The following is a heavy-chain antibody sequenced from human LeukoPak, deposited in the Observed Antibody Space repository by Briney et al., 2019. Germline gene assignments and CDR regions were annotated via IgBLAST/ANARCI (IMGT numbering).Heavy chain of an antibody. D-gene: IGHD2-2*01. V-gene: IGHV3-23*01. Sequence: GGSLRPSCAASGFTFSSDAMSWVRQAPGQGLEWVSAISGSGGSTYYADSVKGRFTVSRDNSKNTLFLQMNSLRAEDTAVYYCAKPTGYCSSTTCYRYYFDYWGQGTLVTVSS. J-gene: IGHJ4*02. CDR1: GFTFSSDA. CDR3: AKPTGYCSSTTCYRYYFDY. CDR2: ISGSGGST.